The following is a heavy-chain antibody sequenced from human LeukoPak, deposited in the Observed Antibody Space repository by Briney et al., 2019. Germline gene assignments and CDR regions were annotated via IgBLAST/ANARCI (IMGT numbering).Heavy chain of an antibody. CDR3: ARLNYDILTGYLCYYYGMDV. V-gene: IGHV1-69*13. Sequence: WASVKVSCKASGGTFSSYAISWVRQAPGQGLEWMGGIIPIFGTANYAQKFQGRVTITADESTSTAYMELSSLRSEDTAVYYCARLNYDILTGYLCYYYGMDVWGQGTTVTVSS. D-gene: IGHD3-9*01. CDR2: IIPIFGTA. J-gene: IGHJ6*02. CDR1: GGTFSSYA.